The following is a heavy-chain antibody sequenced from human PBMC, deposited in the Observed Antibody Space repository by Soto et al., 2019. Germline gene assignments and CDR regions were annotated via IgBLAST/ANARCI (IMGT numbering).Heavy chain of an antibody. V-gene: IGHV4-31*03. J-gene: IGHJ6*02. CDR3: ARESGGYDSSTRYGLDV. D-gene: IGHD6-6*01. Sequence: AADTLSLTCSFSGSSISSVGHYWTWIRQQPGKGLEWIWYIYYSGSTDYNPSLKSRVTISVDRSKNQFSLKLSSVTVADTVIYYCARESGGYDSSTRYGLDVWGQGTTVTVSS. CDR1: GSSISSVGHY. CDR2: IYYSGST.